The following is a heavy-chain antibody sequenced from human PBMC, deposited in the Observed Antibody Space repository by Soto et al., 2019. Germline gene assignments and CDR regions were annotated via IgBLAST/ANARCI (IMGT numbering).Heavy chain of an antibody. D-gene: IGHD6-13*01. CDR1: GGSFSGYY. Sequence: QVQLRQWGAGLLKPSETLSLTCAVYGGSFSGYYWSWIRQPPGKGLEWIGEINHSGSTNYNPSLKSRVTISVDTSKNQFSLKLSSVTAADTAVYYCARVAAAGTVAPFDYWGQGTLVTVSS. V-gene: IGHV4-34*01. J-gene: IGHJ4*02. CDR3: ARVAAAGTVAPFDY. CDR2: INHSGST.